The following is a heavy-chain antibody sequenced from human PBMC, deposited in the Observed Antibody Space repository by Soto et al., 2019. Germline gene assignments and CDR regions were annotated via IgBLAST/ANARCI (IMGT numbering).Heavy chain of an antibody. D-gene: IGHD6-13*01. Sequence: SETLSLTCTVSGGSISSGGYYWSWIRQHPGKGLEWIEYIYYSGSTYYNPSLKSRVTISVDTSKNQFSLKLSSVTAADTAVYYCARERPDGSRLDPWGQGTLVTVSS. CDR3: ARERPDGSRLDP. V-gene: IGHV4-30-4*01. CDR1: GGSISSGGYY. CDR2: IYYSGST. J-gene: IGHJ5*02.